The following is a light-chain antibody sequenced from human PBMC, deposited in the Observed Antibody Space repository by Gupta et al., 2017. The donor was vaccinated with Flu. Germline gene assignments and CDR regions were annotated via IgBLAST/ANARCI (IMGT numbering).Light chain of an antibody. V-gene: IGKV1-5*03. Sequence: SPSTLSASVGDRVTITCRASQSVSSWLAWYQQKPGKAPNLLIYKASTLETGVPSRFSGSGSGTEFTLTISSLQPDDFATYYCQQYANYPWT. CDR2: KAS. CDR1: QSVSSW. J-gene: IGKJ1*01. CDR3: QQYANYPWT.